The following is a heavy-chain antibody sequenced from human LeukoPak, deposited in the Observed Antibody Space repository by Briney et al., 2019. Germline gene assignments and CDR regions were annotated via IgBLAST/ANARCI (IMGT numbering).Heavy chain of an antibody. V-gene: IGHV1-8*01. CDR3: ARGKGSGHKENWFNP. CDR2: MNPNTGKT. CDR1: GYSFTSYG. J-gene: IGHJ5*02. Sequence: GASVKVSCKASGYSFTSYGFYWVRKPNGPGLEWVGRMNPNTGKTAHTQKFQGRVHMTRNTSISTAYMELRTLRSEDTTVYHGARGKGSGHKENWFNPRGQGTLVTVSS. D-gene: IGHD6-19*01.